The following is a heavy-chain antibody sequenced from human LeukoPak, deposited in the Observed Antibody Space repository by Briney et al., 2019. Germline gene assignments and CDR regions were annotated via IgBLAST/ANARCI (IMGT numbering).Heavy chain of an antibody. Sequence: ASVKVSCKASGYTFTSYDINWVRQATGQGLEGMGWMNPNSGNTGYAQKFQGRVTMTRSTSISTAYMELSSLRFEDTDVYYCTRSVRNGHIDYWGQGTLVTVYS. D-gene: IGHD2-21*01. CDR2: MNPNSGNT. CDR1: GYTFTSYD. CDR3: TRSVRNGHIDY. J-gene: IGHJ4*02. V-gene: IGHV1-8*01.